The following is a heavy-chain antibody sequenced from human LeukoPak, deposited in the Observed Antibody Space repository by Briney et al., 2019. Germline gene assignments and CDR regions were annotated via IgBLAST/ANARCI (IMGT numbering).Heavy chain of an antibody. CDR2: ISAYNGNT. CDR1: GYTFTSYD. D-gene: IGHD3-3*01. J-gene: IGHJ6*03. V-gene: IGHV1-18*01. CDR3: ARIPFDFWSGYSQNGDFYYYYMDV. Sequence: WASVKVSCKASGYTFTSYDINWVRQAPGQWLEWMGWISAYNGNTNYAQKLQGRVTMTTDTSTSTAYMELRSLRSDDTAVYYCARIPFDFWSGYSQNGDFYYYYMDVWGKGTTVTVSS.